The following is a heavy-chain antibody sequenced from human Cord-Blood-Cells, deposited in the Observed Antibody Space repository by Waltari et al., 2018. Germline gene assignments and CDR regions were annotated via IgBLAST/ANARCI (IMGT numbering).Heavy chain of an antibody. V-gene: IGHV1-8*01. CDR2: MNHNSGNT. CDR1: GYTYTSYD. CDR3: ASWGIAAAGTYFLDY. Sequence: QVQRVQAGAEVRKPGAVVKVSCRASGYTYTSYDLHVVRLDSGQGLEWMGWMNHNSGNTGYAQKFQGRVTMTRNTSISTAYMELSSLRSEDTAVYYCASWGIAAAGTYFLDYWGQGTLVTVSS. J-gene: IGHJ4*02. D-gene: IGHD6-13*01.